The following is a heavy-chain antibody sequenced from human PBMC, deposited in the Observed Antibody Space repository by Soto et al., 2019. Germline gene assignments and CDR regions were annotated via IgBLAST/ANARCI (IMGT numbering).Heavy chain of an antibody. CDR1: GYSISSGFY. J-gene: IGHJ4*02. CDR3: VSQRTSVLTQAYFDY. CDR2: IYHRGNT. Sequence: SETLSLTCSVSGYSISSGFYWDWIRQPPGKGLEWIGSIYHRGNTYYNPSHNGRITISLDTSKNQFSLNLNSVTASDMAVYFCVSQRTSVLTQAYFDYWGPGALVTVSS. D-gene: IGHD2-8*01. V-gene: IGHV4-38-2*02.